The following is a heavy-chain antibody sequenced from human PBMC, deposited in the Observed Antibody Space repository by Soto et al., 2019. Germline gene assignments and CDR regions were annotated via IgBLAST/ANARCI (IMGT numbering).Heavy chain of an antibody. CDR2: ISAYNGNT. V-gene: IGHV1-18*01. Sequence: QVQLVQSGAEVKKPGASVKVSCKASGYTFTSHGISWVRQAPGQGLEWMGWISAYNGNTNYAQKLRGRGTMTTDTSTSKAYMEVRSLRSDDTSVYSCARTLGYCSSTSCYGYYYMDVWGKGTTFTVSS. CDR1: GYTFTSHG. J-gene: IGHJ6*03. CDR3: ARTLGYCSSTSCYGYYYMDV. D-gene: IGHD2-2*01.